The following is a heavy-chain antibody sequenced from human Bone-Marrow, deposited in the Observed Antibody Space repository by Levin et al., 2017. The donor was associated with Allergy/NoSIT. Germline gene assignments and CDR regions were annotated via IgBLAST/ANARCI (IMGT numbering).Heavy chain of an antibody. CDR2: IIPTLDIA. D-gene: IGHD2-2*01. CDR1: GDTFSKSP. Sequence: SVKVSCKPSGDTFSKSPISWVRQAPGQGLEWLGRIIPTLDIANYAPNFQGRVTITADIVTSTAYMELTSLTSEDTAVYYCARDSSELSSTWYSDFWGQGTLVTVSS. V-gene: IGHV1-69*10. CDR3: ARDSSELSSTWYSDF. J-gene: IGHJ4*02.